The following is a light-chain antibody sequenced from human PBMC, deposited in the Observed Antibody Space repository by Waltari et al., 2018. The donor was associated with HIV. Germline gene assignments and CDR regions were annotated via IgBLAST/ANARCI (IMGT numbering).Light chain of an antibody. J-gene: IGLJ3*02. CDR2: EDD. CDR3: QSSDRNNQV. V-gene: IGLV6-57*01. Sequence: NFILTQPHSVSASPGKTVTISCTRTGGSITSNYVQWYQRRPGGSPTTVIYEDDQRPSGVPGRFSGSIDSSSNSASLTISGLKPEDEADYYCQSSDRNNQVFGGGTKLTVL. CDR1: GGSITSNY.